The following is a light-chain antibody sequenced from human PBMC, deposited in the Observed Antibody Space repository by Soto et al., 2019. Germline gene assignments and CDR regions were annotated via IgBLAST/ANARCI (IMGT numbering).Light chain of an antibody. V-gene: IGLV2-14*01. J-gene: IGLJ2*01. CDR3: SSYTSSNIVV. Sequence: QSALAQPASVCGSPGQSITISCTGTSSDVGGYNYVSWYQQHPGKAPKLMIYEVTNRPSGFSDRFSGSKSGNTASLTISGLQAEDEAYYYCSSYTSSNIVVFGGGTKLTVL. CDR2: EVT. CDR1: SSDVGGYNY.